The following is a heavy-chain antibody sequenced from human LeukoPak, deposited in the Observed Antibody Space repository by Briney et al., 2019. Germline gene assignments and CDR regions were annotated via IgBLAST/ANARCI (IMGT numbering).Heavy chain of an antibody. CDR3: ARYCSSTSCYSRNFDY. Sequence: ASVKVSCKACGYTFTSYAMNWVRQAPGQGLEWMGWINTNTGNPTYAQGFTGRFAFSLDTSVSTAYLQISSLKAEDTAVYYCARYCSSTSCYSRNFDYWGQGTLVTVSS. CDR1: GYTFTSYA. CDR2: INTNTGNP. D-gene: IGHD2-2*01. J-gene: IGHJ4*02. V-gene: IGHV7-4-1*02.